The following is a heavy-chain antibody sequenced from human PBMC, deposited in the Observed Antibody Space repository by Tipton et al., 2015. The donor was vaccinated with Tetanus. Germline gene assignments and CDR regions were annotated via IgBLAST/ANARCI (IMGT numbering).Heavy chain of an antibody. CDR2: VSFDGRYK. D-gene: IGHD4-17*01. CDR1: GFTFSSYA. CDR3: ARPTTVTSYYFGLDV. V-gene: IGHV3-30*03. J-gene: IGHJ6*02. Sequence: SLRLSCAASGFTFSSYAVHWVRQAPGKGPEWVAVVSFDGRYKYYADSVKGRFTTSRDNSKNTLTLQMNSLRVEDTAVYYCARPTTVTSYYFGLDVWGQGTTVTVSS.